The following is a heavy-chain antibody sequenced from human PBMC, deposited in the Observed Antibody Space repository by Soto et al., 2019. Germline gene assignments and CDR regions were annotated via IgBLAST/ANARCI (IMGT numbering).Heavy chain of an antibody. J-gene: IGHJ4*02. CDR3: ARLYVWGSYRIEVFDY. V-gene: IGHV3-33*01. CDR2: IWYDGSNK. CDR1: GFTFSSYG. D-gene: IGHD3-16*01. Sequence: QVQLVESGGGVVQPGRSLRLSCAASGFTFSSYGMHWVRQAPGKGLEWVAVIWYDGSNKYYADSVKGRFTISRDNSKNTLYLQMNSLRAEDTAVYYCARLYVWGSYRIEVFDYWGQGTLVTVSS.